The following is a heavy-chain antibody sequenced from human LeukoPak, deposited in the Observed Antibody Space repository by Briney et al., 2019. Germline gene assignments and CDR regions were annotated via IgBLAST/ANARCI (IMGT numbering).Heavy chain of an antibody. CDR2: IIPIFGTA. D-gene: IGHD4-23*01. CDR1: GGTFSSYA. V-gene: IGHV1-69*13. Sequence: SVKVSCKASGGTFSSYAISWVRQAPGQGLEWMGGIIPIFGTANYAQKFQGRVTITADESTSTAYMQLSSLRSEDTAVYYCARGWIAETTVVTPYNYWGQGTLVTVSS. CDR3: ARGWIAETTVVTPYNY. J-gene: IGHJ4*02.